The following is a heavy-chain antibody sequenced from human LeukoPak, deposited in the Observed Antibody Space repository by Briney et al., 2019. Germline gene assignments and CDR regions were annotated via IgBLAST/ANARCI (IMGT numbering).Heavy chain of an antibody. D-gene: IGHD3-10*01. CDR2: LYYGGST. Sequence: PSETLSLTCSVSGGSISRSSYSWVWIRQPPGKGLEWIGSLYYGGSTYYNPSLKSRVTISVDTSKNQFSLKLSSVTAADTAVYYCARVPSGAGPQWVDYWGQGTLVTVSS. J-gene: IGHJ4*02. CDR3: ARVPSGAGPQWVDY. V-gene: IGHV4-39*07. CDR1: GGSISRSSYS.